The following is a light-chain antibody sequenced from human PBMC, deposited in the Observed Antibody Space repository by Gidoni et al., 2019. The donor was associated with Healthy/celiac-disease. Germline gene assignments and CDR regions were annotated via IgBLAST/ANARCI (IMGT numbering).Light chain of an antibody. V-gene: IGKV3-15*01. J-gene: IGKJ3*01. CDR3: QKYNNWLFT. CDR2: GAS. CDR1: KSVSSY. Sequence: ELVMPPSPAILSVSPGERATLCCRASKSVSSYLAWYQQTPGEAPRLLIYGASTRASGIPAMCSGSGAGTEFTLTSSSLQYEDFAVYYCQKYNNWLFTFGPGTKVDIK.